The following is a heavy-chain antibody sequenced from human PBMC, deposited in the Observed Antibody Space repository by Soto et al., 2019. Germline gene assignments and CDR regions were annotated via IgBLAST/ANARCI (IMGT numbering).Heavy chain of an antibody. CDR2: IYWDDDQ. D-gene: IGHD3-3*01. V-gene: IGHV2-5*02. CDR3: AHAFGGTSWPNDAFDI. Sequence: QITLKVSGPTLVKPTQSLTLTCTVSGFSLSGDGVGVGWIRQPPGKALEWLAIIYWDDDQRYSPSLKTRLTITKDTSKKQVVLTMTNMVHVDTATYYCAHAFGGTSWPNDAFDIWGQGTVFTVSS. J-gene: IGHJ3*02. CDR1: GFSLSGDGVG.